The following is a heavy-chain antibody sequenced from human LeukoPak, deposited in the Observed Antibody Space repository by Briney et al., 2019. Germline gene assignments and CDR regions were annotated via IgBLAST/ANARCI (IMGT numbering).Heavy chain of an antibody. J-gene: IGHJ6*03. V-gene: IGHV3-21*01. CDR3: ARVEATISLYYYYMDV. CDR1: GFTFSSYS. CDR2: ISSSSSYI. D-gene: IGHD5-12*01. Sequence: PGGSLRLSCAASGFTFSSYSMNWVRQAPGKGLEWVSSISSSSSYIYYADSAKGRFTISRDNAKNSLYLQMNSLRAEDTAVYYCARVEATISLYYYYMDVWGKGTTVTVSS.